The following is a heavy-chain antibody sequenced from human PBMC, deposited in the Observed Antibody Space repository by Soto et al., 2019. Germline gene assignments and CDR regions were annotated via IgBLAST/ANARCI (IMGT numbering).Heavy chain of an antibody. CDR3: ARVPDGQQLGCFDY. D-gene: IGHD6-13*01. Sequence: SETLSLTCTVSGGSISSYYWSWIRQPPGKGLEWIGYIYYSGSTNYNPSLKSRVTISVDTSKNQFSLKLSSVTAADTAVYYCARVPDGQQLGCFDYWGQGTLVTVSS. J-gene: IGHJ4*02. CDR1: GGSISSYY. V-gene: IGHV4-59*01. CDR2: IYYSGST.